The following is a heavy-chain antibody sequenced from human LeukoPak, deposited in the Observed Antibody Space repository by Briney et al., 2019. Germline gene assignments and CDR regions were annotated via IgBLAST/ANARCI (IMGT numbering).Heavy chain of an antibody. CDR2: INPNSGGT. CDR1: GYTFTGYY. CDR3: AREGGYSSALDY. Sequence: ASVKVSCKASGYTFTGYYMHWVRQAPGQGLEWMGWINPNSGGTNYAQKFQGRVTMTRDMSTSTVYMELSSLRSEDTAVYYCAREGGYSSALDYWGQGTLVTVSS. D-gene: IGHD2-21*01. V-gene: IGHV1-2*02. J-gene: IGHJ4*02.